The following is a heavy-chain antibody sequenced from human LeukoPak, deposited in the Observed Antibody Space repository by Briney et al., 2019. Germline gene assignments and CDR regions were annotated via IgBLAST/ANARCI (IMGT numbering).Heavy chain of an antibody. CDR3: ARLYDILTGYSPVVY. Sequence: ASVKVSCKASGYTFASYTMHWVRQAPGQGLEWMGWISAYNGNTNYAQKLQGRVTMTTDTSTSTAYMELRSLRSDDTAVYYCARLYDILTGYSPVVYWGQGTLVTVSS. V-gene: IGHV1-18*01. CDR2: ISAYNGNT. J-gene: IGHJ4*02. D-gene: IGHD3-9*01. CDR1: GYTFASYT.